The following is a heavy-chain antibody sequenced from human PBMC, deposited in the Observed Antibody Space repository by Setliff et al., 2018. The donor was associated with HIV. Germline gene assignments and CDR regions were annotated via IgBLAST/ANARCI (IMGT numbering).Heavy chain of an antibody. J-gene: IGHJ3*02. V-gene: IGHV1-2*02. Sequence: ASVKVSCKASGYTFSDYYMHWVRQAPGQGLEWMGWINPNSGGTNYAQKFQGRVNMTRDTSISTTYMELSRLRSDDTAVYYCARDPGYKSTWYGVFDIWGQRTMVTVSS. D-gene: IGHD6-13*01. CDR2: INPNSGGT. CDR1: GYTFSDYY. CDR3: ARDPGYKSTWYGVFDI.